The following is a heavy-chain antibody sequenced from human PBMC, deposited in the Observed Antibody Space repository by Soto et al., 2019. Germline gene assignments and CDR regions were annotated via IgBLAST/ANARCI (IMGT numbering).Heavy chain of an antibody. V-gene: IGHV4-30-4*01. CDR3: ARGTRPPAAAGTDFDY. CDR1: GGSISSGDYY. D-gene: IGHD6-13*01. J-gene: IGHJ4*02. CDR2: IYYSGST. Sequence: PSETLSLTCTVSGGSISSGDYYWSWIRQPPGKGLEWIGYIYYSGSTYYNPSLKSRVTISVDTSKNQFSLKLSSVTAADTAVYYCARGTRPPAAAGTDFDYWGQGTLVTVSS.